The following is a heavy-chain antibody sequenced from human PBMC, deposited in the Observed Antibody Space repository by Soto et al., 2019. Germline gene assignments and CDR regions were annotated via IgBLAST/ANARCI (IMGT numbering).Heavy chain of an antibody. Sequence: GGSLRLSCAASGFTFNSFTMHWVRQAPGKGLEWVAVISHDGSHKYSADSVKGRFTISRDDSKNTLYLQMSSLRVEDTAIYYCATWEERYFQDWGQGTLVTVS. CDR1: GFTFNSFT. J-gene: IGHJ1*01. D-gene: IGHD1-26*01. CDR3: ATWEERYFQD. V-gene: IGHV3-30-3*01. CDR2: ISHDGSHK.